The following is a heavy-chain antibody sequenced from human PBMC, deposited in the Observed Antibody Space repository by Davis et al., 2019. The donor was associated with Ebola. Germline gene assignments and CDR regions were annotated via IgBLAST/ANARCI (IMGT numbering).Heavy chain of an antibody. J-gene: IGHJ4*02. D-gene: IGHD6-19*01. CDR1: GGTFSSYA. Sequence: AASVKVSCKASGGTFSSYANSWVRQAPGQGLEWMGGIIPILGPGNYGQKFQGRVTITADKSTSTAYMELSSLRYEDTAVYYCAREGGYSSGWPYFDNWGQGTLVTVSS. CDR3: AREGGYSSGWPYFDN. CDR2: IIPILGPG. V-gene: IGHV1-69*06.